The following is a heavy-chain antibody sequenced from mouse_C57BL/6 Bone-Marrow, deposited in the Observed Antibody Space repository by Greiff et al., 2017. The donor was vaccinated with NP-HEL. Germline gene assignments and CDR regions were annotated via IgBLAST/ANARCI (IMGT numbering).Heavy chain of an antibody. V-gene: IGHV1-81*01. CDR3: ARNSKGYYYAMDY. CDR2: IYPRSGNT. J-gene: IGHJ4*01. Sequence: QVQLKESGAELARPGASVKLSCKASGYTFTSYGISWVKQRTGQGLEWIGEIYPRSGNTYYNEKFKGKATLTADKSSSTAYMELRSLTSEDSAVYFCARNSKGYYYAMDYWGQGTSVTVSS. D-gene: IGHD2-5*01. CDR1: GYTFTSYG.